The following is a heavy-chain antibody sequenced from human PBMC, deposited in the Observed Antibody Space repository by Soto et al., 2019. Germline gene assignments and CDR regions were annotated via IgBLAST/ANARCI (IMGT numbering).Heavy chain of an antibody. CDR1: GFTFSNYW. CDR2: INTDGSST. V-gene: IGHV3-74*01. J-gene: IGHJ4*02. D-gene: IGHD6-13*01. Sequence: EVQLVESGGGLVQPGGSLRLSCAASGFTFSNYWMHWVRQPPGKGLLWVSRINTDGSSTNYAGSVEGRFTVTRDNAKNTLYLQINRLRDDDTAKYYCVRGTSGWYGIDYWGQGTLVTVSS. CDR3: VRGTSGWYGIDY.